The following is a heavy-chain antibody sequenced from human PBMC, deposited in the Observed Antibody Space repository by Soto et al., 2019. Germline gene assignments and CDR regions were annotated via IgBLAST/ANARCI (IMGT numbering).Heavy chain of an antibody. V-gene: IGHV4-39*07. J-gene: IGHJ4*02. D-gene: IGHD3-22*01. CDR1: GGSISSSTYY. CDR2: IYYSGST. CDR3: ASEDSSGYYSFDY. Sequence: SETLSLTCTVSGGSISSSTYYWGWIRQPPGKGLGWIGSIYYSGSTYYNPSLKSRVTISVDTSKNQFSLKLSSVTAADTAVYYCASEDSSGYYSFDYWGQGTLVTVS.